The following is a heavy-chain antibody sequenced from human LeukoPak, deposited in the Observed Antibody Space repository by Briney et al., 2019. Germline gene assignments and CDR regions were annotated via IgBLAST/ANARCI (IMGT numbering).Heavy chain of an antibody. CDR2: ISSTSSAI. CDR1: GFTFSSYS. D-gene: IGHD3-16*01. CDR3: ARVIGSYGDSAY. V-gene: IGHV3-48*04. Sequence: GGSLRLSCAASGFTFSSYSMNWVRQAPGKGLERLSYISSTSSAIYYADSLKGRFTISRDNAKNSLYLQMDSLRAEDTAVYYCARVIGSYGDSAYWGQGTLVTVSS. J-gene: IGHJ4*02.